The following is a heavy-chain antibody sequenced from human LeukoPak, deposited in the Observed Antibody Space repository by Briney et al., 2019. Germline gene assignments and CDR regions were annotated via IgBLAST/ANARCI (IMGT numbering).Heavy chain of an antibody. V-gene: IGHV3-33*01. Sequence: GGPLGLSCRASGIAFSSHAMPWGGRAPGKGLEGWAVICYDGSIKSSADPAKGRSTISRGDSKNPLYLQMNSLRVEDTAVDYWARAVGGVGSDYRGEGALVTDSS. D-gene: IGHD3-16*01. CDR3: ARAVGGVGSDY. CDR1: GIAFSSHA. J-gene: IGHJ4*02. CDR2: ICYDGSIK.